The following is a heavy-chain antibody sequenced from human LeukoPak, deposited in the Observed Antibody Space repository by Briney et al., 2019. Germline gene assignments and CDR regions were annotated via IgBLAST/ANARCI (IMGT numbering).Heavy chain of an antibody. CDR2: IIPIFGTA. Sequence: GSSVKVSCKASGGTFSSYAISWVRQAPGQGLEWMGGIIPIFGTANYAQKFQGRVTITADESTNTAYMELSSLRSEDMAVYYCARVWRYGGNSWSPDYYYYMDVWGKGTTVTVSS. CDR3: ARVWRYGGNSWSPDYYYYMDV. V-gene: IGHV1-69*01. CDR1: GGTFSSYA. J-gene: IGHJ6*03. D-gene: IGHD4-23*01.